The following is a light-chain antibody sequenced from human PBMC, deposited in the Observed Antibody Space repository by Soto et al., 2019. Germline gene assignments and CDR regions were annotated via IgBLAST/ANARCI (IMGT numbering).Light chain of an antibody. CDR2: EVS. Sequence: QSVLTQPASVSGSPGQSITIPCTGTSSDVGGYKFVSWYQQHPGKAPKLMIYEVSNRPSGVSSRFSGSKSGNTASLTISGLQAEDEADYYCGSYTGSIYVFGTGTKATVL. CDR3: GSYTGSIYV. V-gene: IGLV2-14*01. J-gene: IGLJ1*01. CDR1: SSDVGGYKF.